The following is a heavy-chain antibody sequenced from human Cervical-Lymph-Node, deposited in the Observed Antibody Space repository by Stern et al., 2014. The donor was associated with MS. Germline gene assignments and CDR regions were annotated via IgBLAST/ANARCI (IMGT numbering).Heavy chain of an antibody. CDR3: ARGRNGYPGIFDY. Sequence: VKLVESGTKIKRPGSSVKVSCKASGGTFSSFAISWLRQAPGQGPEWMGGIIPIIATANYAQKFQGRVTITADVSTTTAYMELSSLRSEDTAVYYCARGRNGYPGIFDYWGQGTLVAVSS. J-gene: IGHJ4*02. CDR1: GGTFSSFA. CDR2: IIPIIATA. D-gene: IGHD5-24*01. V-gene: IGHV1-69*01.